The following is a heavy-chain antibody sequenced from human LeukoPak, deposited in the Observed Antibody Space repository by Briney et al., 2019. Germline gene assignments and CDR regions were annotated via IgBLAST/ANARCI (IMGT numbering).Heavy chain of an antibody. J-gene: IGHJ3*02. Sequence: SETLSLTGAVYGGSFSGYYWSWIRQPPGKGLEWIGEINHSGSTNYNPSLKSRVTISVDTSKNQFSLKLSSVTAADTAVYYCARSITMVRGVISAFDIWGQGTMVTVSS. CDR3: ARSITMVRGVISAFDI. V-gene: IGHV4-34*01. CDR1: GGSFSGYY. D-gene: IGHD3-10*01. CDR2: INHSGST.